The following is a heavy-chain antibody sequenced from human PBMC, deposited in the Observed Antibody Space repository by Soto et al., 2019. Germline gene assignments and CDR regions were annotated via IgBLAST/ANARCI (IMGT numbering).Heavy chain of an antibody. J-gene: IGHJ6*02. CDR3: ARHGNFDWLSRYYYYYYGMDV. V-gene: IGHV5-51*01. D-gene: IGHD3-9*01. Sequence: PGESLKTSCIGSGYSFTSYLLGSVRQMPGKGLEMRGIIYPGDSDTRYSPSFQGQVTISADKSISTAYLQWSSLKASDTAMYYCARHGNFDWLSRYYYYYYGMDVWGQGTTVTVSS. CDR1: GYSFTSYL. CDR2: IYPGDSDT.